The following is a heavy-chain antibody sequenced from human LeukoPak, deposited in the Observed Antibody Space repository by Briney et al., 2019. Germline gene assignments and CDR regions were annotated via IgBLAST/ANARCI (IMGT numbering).Heavy chain of an antibody. V-gene: IGHV3-33*08. Sequence: GGSLRLSCAASGFTFSNYAMHWVRQAPGKGLEWVAVIWYDGSNKYYADSVKGRFTISRDNSKNTLYLQMNSLRAEDTAVYYCARVTSGSYYRAFDIWGQGTMVTVSS. CDR3: ARVTSGSYYRAFDI. D-gene: IGHD1-26*01. CDR2: IWYDGSNK. CDR1: GFTFSNYA. J-gene: IGHJ3*02.